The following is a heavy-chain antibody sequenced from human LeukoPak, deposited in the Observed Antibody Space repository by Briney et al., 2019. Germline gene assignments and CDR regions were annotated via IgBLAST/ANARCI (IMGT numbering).Heavy chain of an antibody. J-gene: IGHJ3*02. CDR3: AHTIIAAAVDDAFDI. V-gene: IGHV3-66*01. Sequence: PGGSLRLSCAASGFTFSSYSMNWVRQAPGKGLEWVSVIYSGGSTYYADSVKGRFTISRDNSKNTLYLQMNSLRAEDTAVYYCAHTIIAAAVDDAFDIWGQGTMVTVSS. CDR1: GFTFSSYS. D-gene: IGHD6-13*01. CDR2: IYSGGST.